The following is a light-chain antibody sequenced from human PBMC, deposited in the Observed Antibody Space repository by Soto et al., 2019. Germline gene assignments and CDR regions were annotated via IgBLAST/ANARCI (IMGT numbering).Light chain of an antibody. Sequence: VLTQSPGTLSLSPGERATLSCRASQSVSSSYLGWYQQKPGQAPRLLIFGASSRATGIPDRFSCSGSESDFTLTITRLEPEDFAVYYCQQYSDSAWTFGQGTRVEIK. CDR2: GAS. CDR1: QSVSSSY. CDR3: QQYSDSAWT. J-gene: IGKJ1*01. V-gene: IGKV3-20*01.